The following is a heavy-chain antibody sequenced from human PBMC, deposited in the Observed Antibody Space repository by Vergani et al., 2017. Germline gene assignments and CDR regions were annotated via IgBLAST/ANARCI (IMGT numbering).Heavy chain of an antibody. V-gene: IGHV3-64D*06. Sequence: EVQLVESGGGLVQPGGSLSLSCSASGFTFSSYAMHWVRPAPGKGLEYVSAISSNGGSTYYADSVKGRFTISRDNSKNTLYLQMSSLRAEDTAVYYCVKDGGYCRGGSCYFYFDYLGQGNLVGVPS. CDR1: GFTFSSYA. CDR2: ISSNGGST. CDR3: VKDGGYCRGGSCYFYFDY. D-gene: IGHD2-15*01. J-gene: IGHJ4*02.